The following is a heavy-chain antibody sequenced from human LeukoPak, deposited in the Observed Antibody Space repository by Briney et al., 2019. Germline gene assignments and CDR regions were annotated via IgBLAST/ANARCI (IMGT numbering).Heavy chain of an antibody. CDR3: AASIAEAGTSDDY. Sequence: GGSLRLSCAASGFTFSSYSMNWVRQAPGKGLEWVSSISSSSYIYYADSVKGRFTISRDNAKNSLYLQMNSLRAEDTAVYYCAASIAEAGTSDDYWGQGTLVTVSS. J-gene: IGHJ4*02. CDR1: GFTFSSYS. V-gene: IGHV3-21*01. CDR2: ISSSSYI. D-gene: IGHD6-19*01.